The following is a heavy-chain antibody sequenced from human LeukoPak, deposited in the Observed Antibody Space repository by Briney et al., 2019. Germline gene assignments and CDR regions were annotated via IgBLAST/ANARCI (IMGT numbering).Heavy chain of an antibody. V-gene: IGHV3-7*01. CDR1: GFTFSSYW. D-gene: IGHD2-15*01. Sequence: PGGSLRLSCAASGFTFSSYWMSWVRQAPGKGLEWVANIKQDGSEKYYVDSVKGRFTISRDNAKNSLYLQMNSLRAEDTAVYYCARGEVVTASLPDFYYYYMDVWGKGTTVTISS. J-gene: IGHJ6*03. CDR3: ARGEVVTASLPDFYYYYMDV. CDR2: IKQDGSEK.